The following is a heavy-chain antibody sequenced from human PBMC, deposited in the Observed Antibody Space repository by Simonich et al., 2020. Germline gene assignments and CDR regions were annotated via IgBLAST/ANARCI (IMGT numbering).Heavy chain of an antibody. CDR2: ISGSGVST. J-gene: IGHJ3*02. V-gene: IGHV3-23*01. CDR3: AKDLGERITMIVVVIDAFDI. Sequence: GGGLVQPGGSLRLSCAASGFTFISYAMSWVRQAPWKGLEWVSAISGSGVSTYYADSVKGRFTISRDNSKNTLYLQMNSLRAEDTAVYYCAKDLGERITMIVVVIDAFDIWGQGTMVTVSS. CDR1: GFTFISYA. D-gene: IGHD3-22*01.